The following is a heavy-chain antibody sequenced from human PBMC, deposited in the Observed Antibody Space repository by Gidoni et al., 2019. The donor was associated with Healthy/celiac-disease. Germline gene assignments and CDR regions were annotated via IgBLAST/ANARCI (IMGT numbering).Heavy chain of an antibody. CDR3: ARDRAVGATSGALLDY. D-gene: IGHD1-26*01. Sequence: QVQLVQSGAEVKKPGSSVKVPCKASGGAFSSYAISWVRQAPGQGLEWMGGIIPSYGTANYAQRFQGRVTITADEATSTAYMELSSLRSEDTAVYYCARDRAVGATSGALLDYWGQGTLVTVAS. CDR2: IIPSYGTA. V-gene: IGHV1-69*01. J-gene: IGHJ4*02. CDR1: GGAFSSYA.